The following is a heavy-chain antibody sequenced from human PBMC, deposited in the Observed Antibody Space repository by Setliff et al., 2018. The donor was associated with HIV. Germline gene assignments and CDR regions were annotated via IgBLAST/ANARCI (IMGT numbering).Heavy chain of an antibody. V-gene: IGHV3-30*04. Sequence: GGSLRLSCAASGFTFSRYGMHWVRQAPGKGLEWVAIISCGGSHKYYADSVKGRFTISRDNAKNSLYLQMNSLRAEDTAVYYCARGSYGSVLLWGQGTLVTVSS. D-gene: IGHD6-19*01. CDR3: ARGSYGSVLL. CDR1: GFTFSRYG. CDR2: ISCGGSHK. J-gene: IGHJ4*02.